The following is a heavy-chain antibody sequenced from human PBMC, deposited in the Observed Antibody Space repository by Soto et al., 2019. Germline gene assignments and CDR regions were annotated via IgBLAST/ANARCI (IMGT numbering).Heavy chain of an antibody. V-gene: IGHV1-8*01. D-gene: IGHD2-8*01. CDR2: MNPNSGNT. Sequence: ASVKVSCKASGYTFTSYDINWVRQATGQGLEWMGWMNPNSGNTGYAQKFQGRVTMTRNTSISTAYMELSSLRSEDTAVYYCARVDCTNGVCPFGPWGQGTLVTVSS. J-gene: IGHJ5*02. CDR3: ARVDCTNGVCPFGP. CDR1: GYTFTSYD.